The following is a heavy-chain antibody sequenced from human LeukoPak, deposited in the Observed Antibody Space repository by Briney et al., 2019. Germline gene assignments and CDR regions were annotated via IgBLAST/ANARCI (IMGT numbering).Heavy chain of an antibody. J-gene: IGHJ4*02. Sequence: KTGGSLRLSCAASGFTFSTYTMNWVRQAPGKGLEWVSSISSGSSYIYYADSVKGRFTISRDNAKNSLYLQMNSLRAEDTAVYYCATGVDYGSGRYYFDYWGQGTLVTVSS. CDR2: ISSGSSYI. CDR3: ATGVDYGSGRYYFDY. CDR1: GFTFSTYT. D-gene: IGHD3-10*01. V-gene: IGHV3-21*01.